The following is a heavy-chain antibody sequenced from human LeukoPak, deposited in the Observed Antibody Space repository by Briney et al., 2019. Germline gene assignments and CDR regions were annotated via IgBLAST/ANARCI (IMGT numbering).Heavy chain of an antibody. CDR1: GFTFSSYW. CDR2: VGDDGGAT. D-gene: IGHD2-15*01. J-gene: IGHJ4*02. CDR3: VQQLGYCSGGSCYFTY. V-gene: IGHV3-23*01. Sequence: GGSLRLSCAASGFTFSSYWMSWVRQAPGKGLEWVSAVGDDGGATYSADSVKGRFTISRDNSMDTLFLQMNSLRAEDTAVYYCVQQLGYCSGGSCYFTYWGQGTLVTVSS.